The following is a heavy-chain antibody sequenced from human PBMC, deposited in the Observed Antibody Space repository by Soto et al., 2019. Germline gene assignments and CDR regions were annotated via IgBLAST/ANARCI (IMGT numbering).Heavy chain of an antibody. CDR3: AKEGAEYYYDSSGYSH. V-gene: IGHV3-9*01. CDR2: ISWNSGSI. D-gene: IGHD3-22*01. CDR1: GFTFDDYA. J-gene: IGHJ4*02. Sequence: VQLVESGGGLVQPGRSLRLSCAASGFTFDDYAMHWVRQAPGKGLEWVSGISWNSGSIGYADSVKGRFTISRDNAKNSLYLQMNSLRAEDTALYYCAKEGAEYYYDSSGYSHWGQGTLVTVSS.